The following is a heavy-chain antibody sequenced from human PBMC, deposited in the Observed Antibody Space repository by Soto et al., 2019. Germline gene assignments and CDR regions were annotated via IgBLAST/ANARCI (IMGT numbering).Heavy chain of an antibody. V-gene: IGHV1-18*01. CDR2: ISAYNGNT. CDR1: GYTFTSYG. J-gene: IGHJ4*02. D-gene: IGHD4-17*01. CDR3: ASESYGGEFDY. Sequence: ASVKVSCKASGYTFTSYGISWVRQAPGQGLEWMGWISAYNGNTNYAQKFQGRVTITRDTSASTAYMELSSLRSEDTAVYYCASESYGGEFDYWGQGTLVTAPQ.